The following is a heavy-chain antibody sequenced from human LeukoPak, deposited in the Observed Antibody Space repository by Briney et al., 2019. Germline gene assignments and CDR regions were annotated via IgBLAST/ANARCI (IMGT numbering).Heavy chain of an antibody. J-gene: IGHJ4*02. Sequence: GGSLRLSCAASGFTFSSYGMHWVRQAPGKGLEWVAFIRYDGSNKYYADSVKGRFTISRDNSKNTLYLQMNSLRAEDTAVYYCAKDRGDSSGYYPDYFDYWGQGTLVTVSS. D-gene: IGHD3-22*01. CDR1: GFTFSSYG. CDR2: IRYDGSNK. CDR3: AKDRGDSSGYYPDYFDY. V-gene: IGHV3-30*02.